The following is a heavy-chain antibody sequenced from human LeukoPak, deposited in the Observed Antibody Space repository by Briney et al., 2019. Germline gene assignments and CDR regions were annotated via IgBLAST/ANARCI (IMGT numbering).Heavy chain of an antibody. Sequence: GGSLRPSCAASGFAFSSYVLHWVRRAPGKGPEWVSAIGTGGDTYYADSVKGRFTISRDNAKNTLYLQMNSLRAEDTAVYYCARETYYDFWSGYYHYYYYMDVWGKGTMVTVSS. D-gene: IGHD3-3*01. CDR1: GFAFSSYV. V-gene: IGHV3-47*02. CDR2: IGTGGDT. J-gene: IGHJ6*03. CDR3: ARETYYDFWSGYYHYYYYMDV.